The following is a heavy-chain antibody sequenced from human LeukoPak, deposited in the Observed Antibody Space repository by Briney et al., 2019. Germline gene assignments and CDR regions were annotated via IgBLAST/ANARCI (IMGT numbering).Heavy chain of an antibody. CDR2: INPNSGGR. D-gene: IGHD3-3*01. Sequence: ASVKVSCKASGYTFTGYYMHWVRQAPGQGLEWMGWINPNSGGRNYAQKFQSRVTMTRDTSISTAYMELSRLRSDDTAVYYCARGGYDFWSGYCIDYWGREPWSPSPQ. CDR1: GYTFTGYY. J-gene: IGHJ4*02. V-gene: IGHV1-2*02. CDR3: ARGGYDFWSGYCIDY.